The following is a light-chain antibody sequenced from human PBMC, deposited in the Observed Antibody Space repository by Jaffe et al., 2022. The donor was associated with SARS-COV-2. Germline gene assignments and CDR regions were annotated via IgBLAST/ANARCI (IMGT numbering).Light chain of an antibody. V-gene: IGLV1-51*01. CDR2: DNN. Sequence: QSVLTQPPSVSAAPGQKVTISCSGSSYNIANNYVSWYQHLPGTAPKLVIYDNNKRPSGIPDRFSGSKSATSATLGITGLQTGDEADYYCGTWDDSLSAGVFGGGTRLTVL. CDR1: SYNIANNY. CDR3: GTWDDSLSAGV. J-gene: IGLJ3*02.